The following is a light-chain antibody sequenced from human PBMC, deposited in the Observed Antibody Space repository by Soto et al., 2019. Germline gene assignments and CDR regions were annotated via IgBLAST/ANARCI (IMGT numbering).Light chain of an antibody. CDR3: QSYDSSLSVGV. CDR1: SSNIGAGYD. J-gene: IGLJ2*01. CDR2: GNS. V-gene: IGLV1-40*01. Sequence: QLVLTQPPSVSGAPGQRVTISCTGSSSNIGAGYDVHWYQQLPGTAPKLLIYGNSNRPSGVPDRFSGSKSGTSASLAITGLQAEDEADYYCQSYDSSLSVGVFGGGTKVT.